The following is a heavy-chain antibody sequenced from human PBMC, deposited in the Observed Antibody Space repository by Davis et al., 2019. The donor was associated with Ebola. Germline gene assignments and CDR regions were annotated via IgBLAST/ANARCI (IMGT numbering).Heavy chain of an antibody. CDR2: ISWNSGSI. J-gene: IGHJ6*02. D-gene: IGHD2-15*01. CDR3: AKDMAAGLLAYYDYGMDV. Sequence: SLKISCAASGFTFDDYAMHWVRQAPGKGLEWVSGISWNSGSIGYADSVKGRFTISRDNAKNSLYLQMNSLRAEDTALYYCAKDMAAGLLAYYDYGMDVWGQGTKVTVSS. V-gene: IGHV3-9*01. CDR1: GFTFDDYA.